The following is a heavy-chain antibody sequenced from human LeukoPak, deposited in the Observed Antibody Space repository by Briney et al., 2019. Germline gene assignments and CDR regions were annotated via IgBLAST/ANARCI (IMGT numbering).Heavy chain of an antibody. CDR1: GYSFSSYW. V-gene: IGHV5-51*01. D-gene: IGHD1-26*01. J-gene: IGHJ4*02. Sequence: GESLKISCKGPGYSFSSYWIGWVRQMPGKGLEWVGLIYPGDSDTRYNPSFQGQVTISADKSITTAYLQWSSLKASDTAMYYCARHSPGGRYPWFFDYWGQGTLVTVSS. CDR3: ARHSPGGRYPWFFDY. CDR2: IYPGDSDT.